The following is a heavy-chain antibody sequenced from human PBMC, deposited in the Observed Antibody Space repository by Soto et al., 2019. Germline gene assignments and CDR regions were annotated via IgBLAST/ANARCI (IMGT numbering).Heavy chain of an antibody. CDR1: GYTFSSYA. CDR3: ARDPPPPDY. CDR2: ISAYNGNT. Sequence: QVQLVQSGAEVKKPGASVKVSCKASGYTFSSYAISWMRQAPGQGLGWMGWISAYNGNTICAQKLQGRVTMTTDTATSTAYMELRSLRSDDTAVYYCARDPPPPDYRGQGTLVTVSS. V-gene: IGHV1-18*01. J-gene: IGHJ4*02.